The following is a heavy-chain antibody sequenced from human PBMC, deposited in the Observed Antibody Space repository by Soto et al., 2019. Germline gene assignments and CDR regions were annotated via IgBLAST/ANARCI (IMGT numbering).Heavy chain of an antibody. D-gene: IGHD3-9*01. CDR3: ARERSYYDILTGYPSVRYYYYVMDV. J-gene: IGHJ6*02. Sequence: GKGLEWVSGISYDRSNKCYADSVKGRFTISRDNSKNTLYLQTNSLRAEDTAVYYCARERSYYDILTGYPSVRYYYYVMDVRVQGTTVTVTS. CDR2: ISYDRSNK. V-gene: IGHV3-33*01.